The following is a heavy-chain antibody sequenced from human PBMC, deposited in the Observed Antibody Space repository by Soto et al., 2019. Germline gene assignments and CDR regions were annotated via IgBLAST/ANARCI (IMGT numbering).Heavy chain of an antibody. CDR1: GFTFSRHA. J-gene: IGHJ6*02. D-gene: IGHD1-26*01. Sequence: QVQLVQSGGGVVQPGRSLRLSCAASGFTFSRHAMHWVRQAPGKGLEWVTMIWFDGSNKYYADSVKGRFTSSRDNSKNTFDLQINSLRAEDTAVYYCARDQASYASGGMDVWGQGTTVPSP. CDR3: ARDQASYASGGMDV. V-gene: IGHV3-33*01. CDR2: IWFDGSNK.